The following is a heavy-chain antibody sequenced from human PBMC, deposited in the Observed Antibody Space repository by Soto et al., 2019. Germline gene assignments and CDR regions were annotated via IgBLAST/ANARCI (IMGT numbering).Heavy chain of an antibody. D-gene: IGHD6-19*01. Sequence: SETLSLTCTVSGGSFTSTNYFWGWIRQPPGKGLEWIGYMYYNGNTFYSPSLKSRVTMSVDTSKRQFSLDLSSVTAADTAMYYCAWRSSGWSKYFQHWGQGTLVTVSS. J-gene: IGHJ1*01. CDR2: MYYNGNT. CDR3: AWRSSGWSKYFQH. CDR1: GGSFTSTNYF. V-gene: IGHV4-39*01.